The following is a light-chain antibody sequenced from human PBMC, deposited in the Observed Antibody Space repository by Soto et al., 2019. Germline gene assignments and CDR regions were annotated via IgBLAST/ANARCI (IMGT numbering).Light chain of an antibody. J-gene: IGKJ4*01. CDR1: QSVSSH. CDR2: DTS. CDR3: QQRSNWPLT. Sequence: EIVLTQSPATLSLSPGERATLSCRASQSVSSHLAWYQQNPGQALRLLMYDTSNRATGIPARFSGSGSGTDFTLTISSLEPEDFAVYYCQQRSNWPLTCGGGTKVEIK. V-gene: IGKV3-11*01.